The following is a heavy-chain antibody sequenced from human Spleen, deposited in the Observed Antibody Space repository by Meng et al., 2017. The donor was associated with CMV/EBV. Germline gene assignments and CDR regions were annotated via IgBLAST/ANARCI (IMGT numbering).Heavy chain of an antibody. D-gene: IGHD3-22*01. CDR1: GFTFSSYS. J-gene: IGHJ4*02. CDR2: IYSGGSST. Sequence: GESLKISCAASGFTFSSYSMSWVRQAPGKGLEWVSVIYSGGSSTSYADPVKGRFTISRDNSKNTLYLQMNSLRAEDTAVYYCANPPITMIVGWGQGTPVTVSS. V-gene: IGHV3-23*03. CDR3: ANPPITMIVG.